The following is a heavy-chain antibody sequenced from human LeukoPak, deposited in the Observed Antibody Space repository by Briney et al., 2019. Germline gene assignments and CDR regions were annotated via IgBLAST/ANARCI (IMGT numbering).Heavy chain of an antibody. J-gene: IGHJ5*02. CDR2: ISAYNGNT. CDR3: ARDYYDSSGYYPNWFDP. CDR1: GYTFTSYG. D-gene: IGHD3-22*01. V-gene: IGHV1-18*01. Sequence: ASVKVSCKPSGYTFTSYGISWVRQAPGQGLEWMGWISAYNGNTNYAQKLQGRVTMTTDTSTSTAYMELRSLRSDDTAVYYCARDYYDSSGYYPNWFDPWGQGTLVTVSS.